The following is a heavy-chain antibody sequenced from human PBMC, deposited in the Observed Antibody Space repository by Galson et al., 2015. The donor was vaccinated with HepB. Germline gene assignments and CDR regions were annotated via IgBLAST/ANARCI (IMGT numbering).Heavy chain of an antibody. CDR1: EFTFTPYA. CDR3: AKDHYGSGRRTYGMDV. D-gene: IGHD3-10*01. CDR2: ISGSCGST. Sequence: SLRLSCAASEFTFTPYAMSWVRQAPGRGLEWVSAISGSCGSTYYADSVKGRFTISRDNSKNTLYLQMNSLSAEDTAVYYCAKDHYGSGRRTYGMDVWGQGTTVTVSS. J-gene: IGHJ6*02. V-gene: IGHV3-23*01.